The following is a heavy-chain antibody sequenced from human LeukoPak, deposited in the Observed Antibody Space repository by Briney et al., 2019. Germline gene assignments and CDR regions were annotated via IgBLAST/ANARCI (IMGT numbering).Heavy chain of an antibody. CDR1: GGTFSSYA. V-gene: IGHV1-69*01. D-gene: IGHD5-18*01. J-gene: IGHJ4*02. CDR3: ARDLTAMRGFCNY. Sequence: ASVKVSCKASGGTFSSYAISWVRQAPGQGLEWMGGAIPIFGTANYAQKFQGRVTITADESTSTAYMELSSLRSEDTAVYYCARDLTAMRGFCNYWGQGTLVTVSS. CDR2: AIPIFGTA.